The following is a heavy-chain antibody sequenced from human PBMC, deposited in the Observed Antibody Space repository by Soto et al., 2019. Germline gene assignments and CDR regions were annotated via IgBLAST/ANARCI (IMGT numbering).Heavy chain of an antibody. CDR3: ARSVMEALDI. D-gene: IGHD2-8*01. CDR1: EYTFTGYD. J-gene: IGHJ3*02. V-gene: IGHV1-8*01. CDR2: MNPNSGNT. Sequence: EASVKVSCKPSEYTFTGYDMNWVRQATGQGLEWMGWMNPNSGNTGYAQKFQGRVTMTRNTSISTAYMELSSLRSEDTAVYYCARSVMEALDIWGQGTMVTVSS.